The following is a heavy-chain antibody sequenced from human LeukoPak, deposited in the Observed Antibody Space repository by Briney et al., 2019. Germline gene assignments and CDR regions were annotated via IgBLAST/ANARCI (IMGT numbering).Heavy chain of an antibody. D-gene: IGHD6-19*01. Sequence: SETLSLTCTVSGGSISSYYWSWIRQPPGKGLEWIGYIYYSGSTNYNPSLKSRVTISVDTSKNRFSLKLSSVTAADTAVYYCARGSYPGWYNGEFDYWGQGTLVPVSS. CDR3: ARGSYPGWYNGEFDY. V-gene: IGHV4-59*01. CDR2: IYYSGST. J-gene: IGHJ4*02. CDR1: GGSISSYY.